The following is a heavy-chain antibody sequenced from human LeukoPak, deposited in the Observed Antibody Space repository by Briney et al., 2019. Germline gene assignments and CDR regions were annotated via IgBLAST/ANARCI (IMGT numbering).Heavy chain of an antibody. J-gene: IGHJ6*02. Sequence: GGPLRLSCAASGFSFSTYGMSWVRQAPGKGLDWVSAISGSAAGGGTYYADSVKGRFTIARDNSQNTLYLQMSSLRAEDTAVYYCAKTRGHDMDVWGQGTTVIVSS. D-gene: IGHD3-16*01. CDR1: GFSFSTYG. V-gene: IGHV3-23*01. CDR2: ISGSAAGGGT. CDR3: AKTRGHDMDV.